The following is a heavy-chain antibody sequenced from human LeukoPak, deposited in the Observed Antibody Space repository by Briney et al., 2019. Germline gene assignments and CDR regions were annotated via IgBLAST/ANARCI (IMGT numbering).Heavy chain of an antibody. CDR2: ISGSGGST. D-gene: IGHD2-2*01. J-gene: IGHJ4*02. Sequence: GGSLRLSCAASGFTFSSYAMSWVRQAPGRGLEWVSAISGSGGSTYYADSVKGRFTISRDNSKNTLYLQMNSLRAEDTAVYYCAKYCSSTSCFDYWGQGTLVTVSS. V-gene: IGHV3-23*01. CDR1: GFTFSSYA. CDR3: AKYCSSTSCFDY.